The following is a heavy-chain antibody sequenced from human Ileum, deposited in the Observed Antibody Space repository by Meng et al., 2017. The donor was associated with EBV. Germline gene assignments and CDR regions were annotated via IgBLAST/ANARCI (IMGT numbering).Heavy chain of an antibody. J-gene: IGHJ4*02. V-gene: IGHV4-4*02. D-gene: IGHD3-22*01. CDR1: GGSTSRGDL. CDR3: ASSDYYRSDY. CDR2: TSHSGST. Sequence: QVRLQGAGPGLGKPSETLALTCAVPGGSTSRGDLWSWVRPPPGKGLEWIGETSHSGSTNYSPSLKSRVTISLDKSKNQLSLKLNSVTAADTAVYYCASSDYYRSDYWGQGTLVTVSS.